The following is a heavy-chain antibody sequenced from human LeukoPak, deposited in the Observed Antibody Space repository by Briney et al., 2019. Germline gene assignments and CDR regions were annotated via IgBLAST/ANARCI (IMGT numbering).Heavy chain of an antibody. V-gene: IGHV4-34*01. J-gene: IGHJ4*02. Sequence: PSETLSLTCAVYGWSFSSYYWSWIRQPPRKGLQLIGEINHSGSTNYNPSLKSRVTISVDTSKNQFSLKLSSVTAADTAVYYCARYPWGSSGYYVFDYWGQGTLVTVSS. CDR1: GWSFSSYY. D-gene: IGHD3-22*01. CDR2: INHSGST. CDR3: ARYPWGSSGYYVFDY.